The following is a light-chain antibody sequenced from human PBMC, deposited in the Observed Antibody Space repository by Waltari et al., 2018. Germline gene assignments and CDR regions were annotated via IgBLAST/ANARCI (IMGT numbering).Light chain of an antibody. CDR1: TEPVISNHY. V-gene: IGLV7-46*01. CDR3: SVSFSGAVV. Sequence: QAVVTQEPSLTVSPGGTVTLTCGFTTEPVISNHYPYWFQQKPGQAPRTLIYDTSNRHSWTPARCSGSRLGGKAALTLSGAQPEDEAEYYCSVSFSGAVVFGGGTKVTVL. CDR2: DTS. J-gene: IGLJ2*01.